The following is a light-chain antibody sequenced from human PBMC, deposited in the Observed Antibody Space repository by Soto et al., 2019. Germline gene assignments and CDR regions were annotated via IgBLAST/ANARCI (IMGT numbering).Light chain of an antibody. CDR1: SSDIGRYKF. CDR2: EGT. V-gene: IGLV2-14*01. Sequence: QSALTQPASVSGSPGQSVTISCTGTSSDIGRYKFVSWFQQHPGKAPKLLIFEGTNRPSGVSNRFSGSKSGNTASLTISGLQAGDEAIYFCSSSTNTNTLVIFGGGTKVTVL. CDR3: SSSTNTNTLVI. J-gene: IGLJ2*01.